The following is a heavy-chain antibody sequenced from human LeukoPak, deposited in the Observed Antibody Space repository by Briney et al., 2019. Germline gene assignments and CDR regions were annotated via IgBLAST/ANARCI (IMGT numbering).Heavy chain of an antibody. CDR2: ISGSSIST. V-gene: IGHV3-23*01. D-gene: IGHD4-17*01. Sequence: PGGSLRLSCAASGFTFSTYAMNWVRQAPGKGLEWVSGISGSSISTYYADSVRGRFTIARDNSKNTLYLQMNSLRAEDTAVYYCAREGGGDYGDYLRYWGQGTLVTVSS. CDR3: AREGGGDYGDYLRY. CDR1: GFTFSTYA. J-gene: IGHJ4*02.